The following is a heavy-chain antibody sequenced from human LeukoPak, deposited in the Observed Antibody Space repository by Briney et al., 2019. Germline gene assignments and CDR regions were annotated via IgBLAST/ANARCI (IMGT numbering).Heavy chain of an antibody. CDR3: ARLAARQILGYYGMDV. V-gene: IGHV3-74*01. Sequence: PGGSPRLSCEASGFTFSNYWMHWVRQVPGKGLVWVSRIRSDGGDTTYADFVQGRFTISRDNVKNMLYLQMSSLRAEDTAVYYCARLAARQILGYYGMDVWGQGTTATVSS. CDR1: GFTFSNYW. CDR2: IRSDGGDT. D-gene: IGHD6-6*01. J-gene: IGHJ6*02.